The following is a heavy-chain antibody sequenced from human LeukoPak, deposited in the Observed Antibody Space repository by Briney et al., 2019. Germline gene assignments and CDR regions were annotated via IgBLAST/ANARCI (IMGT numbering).Heavy chain of an antibody. J-gene: IGHJ2*01. D-gene: IGHD1-26*01. CDR3: ARWDPSDWYFDL. CDR1: GGSISSYY. CDR2: INYSGST. Sequence: SETLSLTCTVSGGSISSYYWSWVRQPPGKGLEWIGYINYSGSTNYNPSLKSRVTILVDTSKNRLSLNLSSVTAADTAVYYCARWDPSDWYFDLWGRGTLVTVSS. V-gene: IGHV4-59*01.